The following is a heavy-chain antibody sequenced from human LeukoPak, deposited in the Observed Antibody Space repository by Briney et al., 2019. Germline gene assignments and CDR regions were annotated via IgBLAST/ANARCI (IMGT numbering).Heavy chain of an antibody. V-gene: IGHV4-39*07. CDR1: GGSISSSSYY. Sequence: SETLSLTCTVSGGSISSSSYYWGWIRQPPGKGLEWIGSIYYSGSTYYNPSLKSRVTISVDTSKNQFSLKLSSVTAADTAVYYCARVKDTAMVKNHFDYWGQGTLVTVSS. CDR3: ARVKDTAMVKNHFDY. J-gene: IGHJ4*02. D-gene: IGHD5-18*01. CDR2: IYYSGST.